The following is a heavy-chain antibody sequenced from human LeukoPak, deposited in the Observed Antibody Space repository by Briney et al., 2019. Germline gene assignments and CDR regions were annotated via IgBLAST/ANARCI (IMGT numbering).Heavy chain of an antibody. CDR1: GYTFTSYA. CDR3: ARVRFLEWSHHGYMDV. Sequence: ASVKVSCKASGYTFTSYAMHWVRQAPGQRLEWIGWINAGNGNTKYSQKFQGRVTITRDTSASTAYMELSSLRSEDTAVYYCARVRFLEWSHHGYMDVWGKGTTVTVSS. CDR2: INAGNGNT. D-gene: IGHD3-3*01. V-gene: IGHV1-3*01. J-gene: IGHJ6*03.